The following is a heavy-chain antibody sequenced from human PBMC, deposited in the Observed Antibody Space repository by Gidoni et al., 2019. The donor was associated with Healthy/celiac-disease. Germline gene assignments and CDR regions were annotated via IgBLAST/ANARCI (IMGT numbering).Heavy chain of an antibody. CDR1: GFTFSSYG. Sequence: QVQLVESGGGVVQPGRFLRLSCAASGFTFSSYGMHWVRQAPGKGLEWVAVISYDGSNKYYADSVKGRFTISRDNSKNTLYLQMNSLRAEDTAVYYCAKGDYGAVNGMDVWGQGTTVTVSS. CDR2: ISYDGSNK. J-gene: IGHJ6*02. CDR3: AKGDYGAVNGMDV. V-gene: IGHV3-30*18. D-gene: IGHD4-17*01.